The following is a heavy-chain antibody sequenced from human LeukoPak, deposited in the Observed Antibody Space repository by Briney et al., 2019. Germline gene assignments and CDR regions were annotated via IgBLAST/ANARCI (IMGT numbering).Heavy chain of an antibody. J-gene: IGHJ4*02. CDR1: GCTFSSYA. CDR2: IIPIFGTA. V-gene: IGHV1-69*13. CDR3: ARYYYYDSSGLSSYFDY. Sequence: ASVKVSCKASGCTFSSYAISWVRQPPGQGLEWMGGIIPIFGTANYAQKFQGRVTITVDESTSTAYMELSSVRSEDTAVYYCARYYYYDSSGLSSYFDYWGEGTLVTVSS. D-gene: IGHD3-22*01.